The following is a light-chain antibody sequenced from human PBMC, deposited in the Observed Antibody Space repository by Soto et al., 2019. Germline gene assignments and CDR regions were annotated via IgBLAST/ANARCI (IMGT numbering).Light chain of an antibody. CDR3: QQSYNTLPT. V-gene: IGKV1-39*01. Sequence: DIQMTQSPSSLSASVGDRVTITCRASQSISTYLNWYQQKPGKAPKLLIYAASTLQSGVPSRFSGSGSGTDFTLTISSLQPADFATYYCQQSYNTLPTFGLGTKVEIQ. J-gene: IGKJ1*01. CDR1: QSISTY. CDR2: AAS.